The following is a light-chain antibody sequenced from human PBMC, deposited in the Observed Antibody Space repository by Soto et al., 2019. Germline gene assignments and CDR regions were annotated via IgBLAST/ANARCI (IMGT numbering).Light chain of an antibody. J-gene: IGLJ2*01. CDR2: EVS. V-gene: IGLV2-8*01. Sequence: QSALTQPPSASGSPGQSVTISCTGTSSDVGGYNYVSWYQQHPGKAPKLMISEVSKRPSGVPDRFSGSKSGNTASLTVSGLQDEDEADYYCSSFAGNNNLVFGGGTKLTFL. CDR1: SSDVGGYNY. CDR3: SSFAGNNNLV.